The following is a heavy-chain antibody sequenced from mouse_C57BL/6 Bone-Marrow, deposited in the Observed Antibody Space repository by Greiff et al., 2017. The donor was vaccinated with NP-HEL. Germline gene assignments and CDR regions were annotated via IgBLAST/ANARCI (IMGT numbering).Heavy chain of an antibody. CDR1: GYTFTSYW. CDR2: IDPSDSET. V-gene: IGHV1-52*01. J-gene: IGHJ4*01. Sequence: QVQLQQPGAELVRPGSSVKLSCKASGYTFTSYWMHWVKQRPIQGLEWIGNIDPSDSETHYNQKFKDKATLTVDKSSSTAYMQLSSLTSEDSAVYYCARRGNWGAMDCWGQGTSVTVSS. CDR3: ARRGNWGAMDC.